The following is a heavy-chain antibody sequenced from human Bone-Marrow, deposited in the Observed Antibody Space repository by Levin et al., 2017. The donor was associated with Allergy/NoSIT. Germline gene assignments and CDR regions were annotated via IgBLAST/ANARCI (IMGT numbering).Heavy chain of an antibody. CDR2: IYPGDSDT. V-gene: IGHV5-51*01. CDR1: GYSFTRHW. CDR3: ARRDGYNPFFDY. Sequence: GESLKISCKGSGYSFTRHWIVWVRQMPGKGLEWMGIIYPGDSDTRYSPSFQGQVTMSVDKSISTAYLHWSSLKASDTATYYCARRDGYNPFFDYWGQGTLVTVSS. J-gene: IGHJ4*02. D-gene: IGHD5-24*01.